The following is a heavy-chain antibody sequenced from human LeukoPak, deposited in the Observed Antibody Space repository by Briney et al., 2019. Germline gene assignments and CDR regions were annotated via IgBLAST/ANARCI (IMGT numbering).Heavy chain of an antibody. J-gene: IGHJ4*02. D-gene: IGHD1-26*01. CDR1: GFTFSSYA. CDR2: ISYDGSNK. Sequence: GGSLRLSCAASGFTFSSYAMHWVRQAPGRGLEWVAVISYDGSNKYYADSVKGRFTISRDNSKNTLYLQMNSLRAEDTAVYYCARSPMAVGATYFDYWGQGTLVTVSS. V-gene: IGHV3-30-3*01. CDR3: ARSPMAVGATYFDY.